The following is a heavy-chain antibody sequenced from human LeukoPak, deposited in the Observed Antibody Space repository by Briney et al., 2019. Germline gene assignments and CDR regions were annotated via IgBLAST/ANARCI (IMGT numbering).Heavy chain of an antibody. CDR1: GFTFSRYW. CDR3: ARDFVTLEYNWFDP. CDR2: ISSSGSTI. V-gene: IGHV3-48*04. Sequence: GGSLRLSCAASGFTFSRYWMNWVRQAPGKGLEWVSYISSSGSTIYYADSVKGRFTISRDNAKNSLYLQMNSLRAEDTAVYYCARDFVTLEYNWFDPWGQGTLVTVSS. D-gene: IGHD2-21*02. J-gene: IGHJ5*02.